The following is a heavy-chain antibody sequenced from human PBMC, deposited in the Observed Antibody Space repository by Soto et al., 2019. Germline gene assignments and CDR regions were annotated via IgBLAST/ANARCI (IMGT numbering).Heavy chain of an antibody. CDR2: IHTTENT. Sequence: WATLSLTCTVSGDSITNYYWSWIRQPAGKGMEWIGRIHTTENTNYNPSLRSRVTMSVDTSNNQFSLKLTSLTAADTAVYYCARALTSAAGLYFDYWGQGTLVTVSS. V-gene: IGHV4-4*07. CDR1: GDSITNYY. CDR3: ARALTSAAGLYFDY. J-gene: IGHJ4*02. D-gene: IGHD6-13*01.